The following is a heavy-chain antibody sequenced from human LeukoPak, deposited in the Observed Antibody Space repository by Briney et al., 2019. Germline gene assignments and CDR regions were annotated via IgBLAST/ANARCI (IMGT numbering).Heavy chain of an antibody. Sequence: GASVKVSCKASGYTFTSYYMHWVRQAPGQGLEWMGIINPSGGSTSYAQKFQGRVTITTDESTSTAYMELSSLRSEDTAVYYCARDSSGWSGAFDIWGQGTMVTVSS. CDR1: GYTFTSYY. J-gene: IGHJ3*02. CDR2: INPSGGST. D-gene: IGHD6-19*01. V-gene: IGHV1-46*01. CDR3: ARDSSGWSGAFDI.